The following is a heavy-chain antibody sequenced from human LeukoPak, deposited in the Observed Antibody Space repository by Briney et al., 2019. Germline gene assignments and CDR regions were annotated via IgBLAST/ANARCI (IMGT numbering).Heavy chain of an antibody. J-gene: IGHJ4*02. D-gene: IGHD3-10*01. CDR3: ARGRGYYGSYYFDY. CDR1: GYTFTSYD. CDR2: MNPNSGNT. Sequence: ASVKVSCKASGYTFTSYDINWVRQATGQGLEWMGWMNPNSGNTGYAQKFQGRGTMTRNTSISTAYMELSSLRSEDTAVYYCARGRGYYGSYYFDYWGQGTLVTVSS. V-gene: IGHV1-8*01.